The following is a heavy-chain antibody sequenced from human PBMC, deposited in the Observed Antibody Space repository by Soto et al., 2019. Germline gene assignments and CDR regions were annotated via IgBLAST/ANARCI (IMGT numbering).Heavy chain of an antibody. CDR1: GGTFSSYT. CDR2: IIPILGIA. J-gene: IGHJ5*02. V-gene: IGHV1-69*02. Sequence: QVQLVQSGAEVKKPGSSVKVSCKASGGTFSSYTISWVRQAPGQGLEWMGRIIPILGIANYAQKFQGRVTITADNSNHTAYTEKRRLRSEDTAEYDFDHGPCEENTDGYRGGLDPWGQGTPVTVSS. CDR3: DHGPCEENTDGYRGGLDP. D-gene: IGHD5-12*01.